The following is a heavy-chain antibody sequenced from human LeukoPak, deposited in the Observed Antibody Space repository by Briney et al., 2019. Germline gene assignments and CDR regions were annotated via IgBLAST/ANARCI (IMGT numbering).Heavy chain of an antibody. V-gene: IGHV3-7*04. J-gene: IGHJ4*02. CDR3: AGDSVIRGDSD. CDR1: GFTFSAYW. D-gene: IGHD2-21*02. CDR2: IKLEGGNT. Sequence: GGCLSLSCAVSGFTFSAYWIGWVSQHAGNGMGWVVNIKLEGGNTNHVACVKGPFTISRANARISLYLQMNSLRVDELVIYYCAGDSVIRGDSDWGQGTQVTVS.